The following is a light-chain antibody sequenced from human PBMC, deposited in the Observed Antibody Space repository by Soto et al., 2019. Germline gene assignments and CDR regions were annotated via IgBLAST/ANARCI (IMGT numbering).Light chain of an antibody. V-gene: IGKV3-20*01. CDR1: QSVSSSY. CDR3: QQYESSLRT. J-gene: IGKJ1*01. CDR2: GAS. Sequence: EIVLTQSPGTLSLSPGERATLSCRVSQSVSSSYLAWYQQKPGQAPRLLIYGASSRATGIPDRFSGSGSGTDFTLTISRLEPEDFAVYYCQQYESSLRTFGQGTKVEIK.